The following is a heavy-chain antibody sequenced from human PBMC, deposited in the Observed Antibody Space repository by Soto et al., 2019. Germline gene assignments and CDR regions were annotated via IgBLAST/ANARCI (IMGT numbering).Heavy chain of an antibody. CDR1: GFTFSTYW. CDR2: LNGDGTST. V-gene: IGHV3-74*01. D-gene: IGHD3-10*01. J-gene: IGHJ3*02. Sequence: EEQLAESGGGLVQPGGSLRLSCAASGFTFSTYWMHWVRQAPGKGLVWVSRLNGDGTSTSYAASLKGRFTISRDNAKNTLHLQMNSLRAEDTAVYYCARAPLPIVRGVIIPGAFDIWGHGTVVSVSS. CDR3: ARAPLPIVRGVIIPGAFDI.